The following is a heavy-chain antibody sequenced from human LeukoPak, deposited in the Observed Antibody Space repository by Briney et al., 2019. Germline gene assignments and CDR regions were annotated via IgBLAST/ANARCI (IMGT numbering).Heavy chain of an antibody. CDR2: ISSSGSTI. CDR3: ARPGRSGWHGSD. D-gene: IGHD6-19*01. V-gene: IGHV3-48*03. Sequence: GGSLRLSCAAPGFTFSSYEMNWVRQAPGKGLEWVSYISSSGSTIYYADSVKGRFTISRDNAKNSLYLQMNSLRAEDTAVYYCARPGRSGWHGSDWGQGTLVTVSS. J-gene: IGHJ4*02. CDR1: GFTFSSYE.